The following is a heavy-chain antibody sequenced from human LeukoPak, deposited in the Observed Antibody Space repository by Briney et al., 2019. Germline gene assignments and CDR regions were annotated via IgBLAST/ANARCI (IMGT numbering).Heavy chain of an antibody. CDR2: IHYSGST. CDR3: ARDGVVVDKGGMDV. V-gene: IGHV4-59*01. D-gene: IGHD2-15*01. CDR1: GGSMSYYY. J-gene: IGHJ6*02. Sequence: SETLSLTCGVSGGSMSYYYWSWIRQAPGMGLEWIGYIHYSGSTTYNPSLKSRVTMSVDTSKNEFSLKLRSVTVADTAVYFCARDGVVVDKGGMDVWGQGTTVIVSS.